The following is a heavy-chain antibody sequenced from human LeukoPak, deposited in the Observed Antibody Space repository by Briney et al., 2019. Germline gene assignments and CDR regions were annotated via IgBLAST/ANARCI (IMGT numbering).Heavy chain of an antibody. CDR3: AGESRPNYYDSSGYRFDY. D-gene: IGHD3-22*01. V-gene: IGHV1-24*01. CDR2: FDPEDGET. CDR1: GYTLTELS. J-gene: IGHJ4*02. Sequence: ASVKVSCKVSGYTLTELSMHWVRQAPGKGLEWMGGFDPEDGETIYAQKFQGRVTMTEDTSTDTAYMELSSLRSEDTAVYYCAGESRPNYYDSSGYRFDYWGQGTLVTVSS.